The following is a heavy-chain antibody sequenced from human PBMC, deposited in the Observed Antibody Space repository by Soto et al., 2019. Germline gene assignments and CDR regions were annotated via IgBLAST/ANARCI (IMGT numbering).Heavy chain of an antibody. CDR2: INPSGGST. J-gene: IGHJ3*02. D-gene: IGHD6-13*01. CDR1: GYTFTSYY. V-gene: IGHV1-46*03. Sequence: QVQLVQSGAEVKKPGVSVKVSCKASGYTFTSYYMHWVRQAPGQGLEWMGIINPSGGSTSYAQKFQGRVTMTRDTSTSTVYMELSSLRSEDTAVYYCASSSPGSRTLMDIWGQGTMVTVSS. CDR3: ASSSPGSRTLMDI.